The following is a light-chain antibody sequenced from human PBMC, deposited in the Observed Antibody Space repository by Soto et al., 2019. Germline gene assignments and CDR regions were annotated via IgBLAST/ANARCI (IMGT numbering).Light chain of an antibody. CDR2: DAS. CDR1: QSVSSY. CDR3: QQRSNCPS. Sequence: EIVLTQSPATLSLSPGERATLSCRASQSVSSYLAWYQQKPGQAPRLLIYDASNRATGIPARFSGSGSGTDFTPPISTLELEVLAFYYCQQRSNCPSLGQGTKLEIK. J-gene: IGKJ2*01. V-gene: IGKV3-11*01.